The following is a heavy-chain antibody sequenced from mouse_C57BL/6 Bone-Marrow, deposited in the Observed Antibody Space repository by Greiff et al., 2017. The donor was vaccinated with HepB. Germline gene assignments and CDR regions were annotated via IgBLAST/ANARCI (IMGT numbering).Heavy chain of an antibody. CDR2: IHPNSGST. CDR1: GYTFTSYW. CDR3: ARSELGRRGFAY. V-gene: IGHV1-64*01. J-gene: IGHJ3*01. D-gene: IGHD4-1*01. Sequence: QVQLQQPGTELVKPGASVKLSCKASGYTFTSYWMHWVKQRPGQGLEWIGMIHPNSGSTNYNEKFKSKATLTVDKSSSTAYMQLSSLTSEDSAVYYCARSELGRRGFAYWGQGTLVTVSA.